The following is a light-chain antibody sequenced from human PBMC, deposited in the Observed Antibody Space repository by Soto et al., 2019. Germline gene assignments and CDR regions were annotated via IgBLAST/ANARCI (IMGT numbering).Light chain of an antibody. CDR3: QQYNNWLGP. J-gene: IGKJ1*01. V-gene: IGKV3-15*01. Sequence: EIVMTQSPATLSVSPGERATLSCRASQSVSSNLAWYQQKPGQAPRLLIYGASTRATGIPARFSGSGSGTEFTLTTSTLQSEDFAFYYCQQYNNWLGPFGQGTKVEFK. CDR1: QSVSSN. CDR2: GAS.